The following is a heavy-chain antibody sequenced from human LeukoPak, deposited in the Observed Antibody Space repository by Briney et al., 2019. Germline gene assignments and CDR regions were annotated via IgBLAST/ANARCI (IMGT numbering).Heavy chain of an antibody. CDR1: GFTFADYT. CDR3: TASDHLYCSSISCHFDY. V-gene: IGHV3-49*03. D-gene: IGHD2-2*01. CDR2: IRGSGTT. Sequence: GGSLRLSCTTSGFTFADYTMHWFRQAPGKGLESVGFIRGSGTTQYAASVRGRFTVSRDDSKSIAFLQMNSLKTEDTAVYYCTASDHLYCSSISCHFDYWGQGTLVTVSS. J-gene: IGHJ4*02.